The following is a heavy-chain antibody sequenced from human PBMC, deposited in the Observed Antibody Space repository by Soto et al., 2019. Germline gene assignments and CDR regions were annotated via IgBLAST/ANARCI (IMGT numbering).Heavy chain of an antibody. V-gene: IGHV3-23*01. J-gene: IGHJ4*02. CDR2: ISGSGGST. CDR1: GFTFSSYA. D-gene: IGHD3-10*01. CDR3: AKDHRLLWFGELAHYFDY. Sequence: EVQLLESGGGLVQPGGSLRLSCAASGFTFSSYAMSWVRQAPGKGLEWVPAISGSGGSTYYADSVKGRFTISRDNSKNTLYLQMNSLRAEDTAVYYCAKDHRLLWFGELAHYFDYWGQGTLVTVSS.